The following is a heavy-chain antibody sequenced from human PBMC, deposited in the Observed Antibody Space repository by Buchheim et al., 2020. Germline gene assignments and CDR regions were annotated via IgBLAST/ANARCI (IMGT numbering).Heavy chain of an antibody. CDR2: IYYSGST. Sequence: QVQLQESGPGLVKPSQTLSLTCTVSGGSISSGGYYWSWIRQHPGKGLEWLGYIYYSGSTYYNPSLKSRVTIPVETSKNQFSLKLSSVTVADTAGYYCAGYTRYDYVWGSYRIIDYWGQGTL. J-gene: IGHJ4*02. V-gene: IGHV4-31*03. CDR1: GGSISSGGYY. D-gene: IGHD3-16*02. CDR3: AGYTRYDYVWGSYRIIDY.